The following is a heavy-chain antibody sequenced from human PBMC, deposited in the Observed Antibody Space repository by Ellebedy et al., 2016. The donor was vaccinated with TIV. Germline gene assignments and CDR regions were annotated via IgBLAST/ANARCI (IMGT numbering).Heavy chain of an antibody. D-gene: IGHD3-16*01. J-gene: IGHJ6*02. CDR2: FDPEDGET. V-gene: IGHV1-24*01. CDR1: GYTLTELS. Sequence: ASVKVSCKVSGYTLTELSMHWVRQAPGKGLEWMRGFDPEDGETIYAQKFQGRLTVTTDTSTSTAYMELRSLRSDDTAVYYCARAPLGYATRPSDVWGQGTTVTVSS. CDR3: ARAPLGYATRPSDV.